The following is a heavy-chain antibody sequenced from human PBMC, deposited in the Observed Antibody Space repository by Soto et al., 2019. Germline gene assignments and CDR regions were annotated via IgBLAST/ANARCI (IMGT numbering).Heavy chain of an antibody. J-gene: IGHJ4*02. D-gene: IGHD6-13*01. Sequence: SETLSLTCTVSGGSISSGGYYWSWIRQHPGKGLEWIGYIYYSGSTYYNPSLQSRVTISVDTSKNQFSLKLSFVTAADTAVYYCARDDSSSIGYWGQGTLVTVSS. CDR1: GGSISSGGYY. CDR2: IYYSGST. CDR3: ARDDSSSIGY. V-gene: IGHV4-31*03.